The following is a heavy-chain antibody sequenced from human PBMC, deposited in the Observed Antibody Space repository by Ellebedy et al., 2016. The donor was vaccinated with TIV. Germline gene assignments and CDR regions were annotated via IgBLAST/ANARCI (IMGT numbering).Heavy chain of an antibody. D-gene: IGHD2-8*02. CDR2: QHSTDIS. CDR1: GFTVSSNY. Sequence: GESLKISCVASGFTVSSNYMFWVRQAPGRGLEWVALQHSTDISYYADSVRGRFTVSRDDSQNKLFLQMNNLRGDDTAVYYCARTDCSGRSCYSFFNHWGQGTLVTVSS. CDR3: ARTDCSGRSCYSFFNH. V-gene: IGHV3-53*01. J-gene: IGHJ1*01.